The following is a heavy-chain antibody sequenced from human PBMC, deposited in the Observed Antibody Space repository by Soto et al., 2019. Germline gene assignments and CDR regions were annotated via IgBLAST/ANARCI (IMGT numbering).Heavy chain of an antibody. V-gene: IGHV4-4*07. CDR2: ISSNGNT. D-gene: IGHD6-19*01. Sequence: PSVTMRYTCTVSEGTISGNVLTWIRQTAGKGLEWIGRISSNGNTDYNPSLKSRVTMSIDTSKNHFSLDLISVTASDTAVYYCARELWVAGLLYYFDCWGQRTPVTVSS. CDR3: ARELWVAGLLYYFDC. J-gene: IGHJ4*02. CDR1: EGTISGNV.